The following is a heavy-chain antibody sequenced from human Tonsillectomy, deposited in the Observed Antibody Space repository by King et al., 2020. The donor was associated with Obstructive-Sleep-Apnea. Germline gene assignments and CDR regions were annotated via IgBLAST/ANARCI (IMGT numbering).Heavy chain of an antibody. CDR3: AREPSSGYYLGSFDI. CDR1: GGSFSGYY. J-gene: IGHJ3*02. CDR2: INHSVST. D-gene: IGHD3-22*01. V-gene: IGHV4-34*01. Sequence: VQLQQWGAGLLKPSETLSLTCAVYGGSFSGYYWNWIRQPPGKGLEWIVKINHSVSTNYNPSLKSRITISVDTSKNQFSLMLSSVTAADTAVYYCAREPSSGYYLGSFDIWGQGTMVTVSS.